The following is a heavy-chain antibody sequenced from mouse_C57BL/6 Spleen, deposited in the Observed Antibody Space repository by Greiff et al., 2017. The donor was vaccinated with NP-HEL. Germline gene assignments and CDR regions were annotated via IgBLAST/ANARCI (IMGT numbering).Heavy chain of an antibody. Sequence: VKLVESGAELARPGASVKLSCKASGYTFTSYGISWVKQRTGQGLEGIGEIYPRSGNTYYNEEFKGKATLTADRSSSTAYMELRSLTSEDSAVYFCARGRITTVVDPYYFDYWGQGTTLTVSS. CDR2: IYPRSGNT. J-gene: IGHJ2*01. V-gene: IGHV1-81*01. D-gene: IGHD1-1*01. CDR3: ARGRITTVVDPYYFDY. CDR1: GYTFTSYG.